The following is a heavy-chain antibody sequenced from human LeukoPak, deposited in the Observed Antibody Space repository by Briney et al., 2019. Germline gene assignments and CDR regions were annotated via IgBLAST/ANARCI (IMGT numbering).Heavy chain of an antibody. Sequence: ASVKVSCKASGYTFTGYYMHWVRQAPGQGLEWMGWINPNSGGTNYAQKFQGRVTMTRDTSISTAYMELGRLRSDDTAVYYCARVVSASHPFDYWGQGTLVTVSS. CDR3: ARVVSASHPFDY. J-gene: IGHJ4*02. V-gene: IGHV1-2*02. CDR1: GYTFTGYY. CDR2: INPNSGGT. D-gene: IGHD3-3*02.